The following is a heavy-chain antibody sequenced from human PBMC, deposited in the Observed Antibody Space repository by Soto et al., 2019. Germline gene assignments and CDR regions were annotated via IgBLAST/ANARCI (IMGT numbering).Heavy chain of an antibody. CDR1: GYTFTSYG. V-gene: IGHV1-18*04. CDR3: ESGERKVVTAAICKEKDYYYYYGMYA. D-gene: IGHD2-2*02. Sequence: ASVKVSCKASGYTFTSYGISWVRQAPGQGLEWMGWISAYNGNTNYAQKLQGRVTMTTDTSTSTAYMELRSLRSDDTAVYYCESGERKVVTAAICKEKDYYYYYGMYAWGKGTKVTVFS. J-gene: IGHJ6*04. CDR2: ISAYNGNT.